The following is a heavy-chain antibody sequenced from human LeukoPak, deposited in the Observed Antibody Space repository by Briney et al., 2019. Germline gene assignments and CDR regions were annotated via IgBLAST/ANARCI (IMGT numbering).Heavy chain of an antibody. CDR3: ARGRELRYFDWLLYYFDY. J-gene: IGHJ4*02. CDR1: GYSFTGHY. D-gene: IGHD3-9*01. CDR2: INPNSGGT. Sequence: ASVKVSCKASGYSFTGHYMHWVRQAPGQGLEWMGWINPNSGGTNYAQKFQGRVTMTRDTSISTAYMELSRLRSDDTAVYYCARGRELRYFDWLLYYFDYWGQGTLVTVSS. V-gene: IGHV1-2*02.